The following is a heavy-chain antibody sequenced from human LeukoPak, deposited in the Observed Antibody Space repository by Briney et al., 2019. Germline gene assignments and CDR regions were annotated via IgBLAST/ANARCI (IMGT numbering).Heavy chain of an antibody. CDR3: ARSTTVTYYYYYYYMDV. V-gene: IGHV7-4-1*02. Sequence: ASVKVSCKASGYTFTSYSMNWVRQAPGQGLEWMGWINTNTGNPTYAQGFTGRFVFSLDTSVSTAYLQISSLKAEDTAVYYCARSTTVTYYYYYYYMDVWGKGTTVTVSS. CDR2: INTNTGNP. D-gene: IGHD4-17*01. J-gene: IGHJ6*03. CDR1: GYTFTSYS.